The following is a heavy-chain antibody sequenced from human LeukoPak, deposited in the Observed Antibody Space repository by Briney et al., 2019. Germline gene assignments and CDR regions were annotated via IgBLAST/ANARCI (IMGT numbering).Heavy chain of an antibody. J-gene: IGHJ3*02. V-gene: IGHV4-59*01. CDR2: IYYSGST. CDR1: GGSISSYY. Sequence: SETLSLTCTVPGGSISSYYWSWIRQPPGKGLEWIGYIYYSGSTNYNPSLKSRVTISVDTSKNQFSLKLSSVTAADTAVYYCARLKAGSDAFDIWGQGTMVTVSS. D-gene: IGHD3-10*01. CDR3: ARLKAGSDAFDI.